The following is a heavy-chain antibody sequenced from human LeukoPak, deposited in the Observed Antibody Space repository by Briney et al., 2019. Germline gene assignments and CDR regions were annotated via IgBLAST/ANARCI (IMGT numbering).Heavy chain of an antibody. J-gene: IGHJ4*02. D-gene: IGHD4-17*01. CDR2: ISGSGGST. CDR3: AKRGEYGDYEGY. CDR1: GFTFSSYA. V-gene: IGHV3-23*01. Sequence: SGGSLRLSCAASGFTFSSYAMSWVRQAPGKGLEWVSAISGSGGSTYYADSVKGRFTISRDNSKNTLYLQMNSLRAEDTAVYYCAKRGEYGDYEGYWGQGTLVTVSS.